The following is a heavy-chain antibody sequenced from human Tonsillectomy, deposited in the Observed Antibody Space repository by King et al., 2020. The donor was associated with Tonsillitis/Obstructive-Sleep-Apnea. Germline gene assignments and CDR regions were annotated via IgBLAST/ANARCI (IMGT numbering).Heavy chain of an antibody. CDR3: ARIVVVPAATGGMDV. CDR2: IYPGDSDT. D-gene: IGHD2-2*01. J-gene: IGHJ6*02. CDR1: GYSFTSYW. V-gene: IGHV5-51*03. Sequence: VQLVESGAEVKKPGESLKISCKGSGYSFTSYWIGWVRQMPGKGLEWMGIIYPGDSDTSYSPSFQGQVTISADKSISTAYLQWSSLKASDTAMYYCARIVVVPAATGGMDVWGQGTTVTVSS.